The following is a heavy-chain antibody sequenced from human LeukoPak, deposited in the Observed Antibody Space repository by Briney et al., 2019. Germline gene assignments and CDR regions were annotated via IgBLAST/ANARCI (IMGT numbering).Heavy chain of an antibody. D-gene: IGHD3-9*01. CDR3: AKVGVYDILTGYLDY. Sequence: SCKASGGTFSSYAMSWVRQAPGKGLEWVSAISGSGGSTYYADSVKGRFTISRDNSKNTLYLQMNSLRAEDTAVYYCAKVGVYDILTGYLDYWGQGTLVTVSS. CDR2: ISGSGGST. CDR1: GGTFSSYA. V-gene: IGHV3-23*01. J-gene: IGHJ4*02.